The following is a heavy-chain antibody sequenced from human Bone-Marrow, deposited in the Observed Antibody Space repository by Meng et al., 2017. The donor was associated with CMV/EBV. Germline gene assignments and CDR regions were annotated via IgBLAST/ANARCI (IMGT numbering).Heavy chain of an antibody. CDR1: GFTFSNAW. CDR3: AKASTDTAMGDY. J-gene: IGHJ4*02. D-gene: IGHD5-18*01. Sequence: GESLKISCAASGFTFSNAWMSWVRQAPGKGLEWVSAISGSGGSTYYADSVKGRFTISRDNSKNTLYLQMNSLRAEDTAVYYCAKASTDTAMGDYWGQGTLVTVSS. V-gene: IGHV3-23*01. CDR2: ISGSGGST.